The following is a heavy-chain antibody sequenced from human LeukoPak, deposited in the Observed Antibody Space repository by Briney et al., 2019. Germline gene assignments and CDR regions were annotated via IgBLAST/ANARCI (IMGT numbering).Heavy chain of an antibody. Sequence: ASVKVSCKASGYTFTGYYMHWVRQAPGQGLEWMGWISAYNGNTNYAQNLQGRVTMTTDTSTSTVYMELRSLRSDDTAVYYCARDLGMVRGVITVWGQGTLVTVSS. D-gene: IGHD3-10*01. V-gene: IGHV1-18*04. CDR2: ISAYNGNT. CDR3: ARDLGMVRGVITV. CDR1: GYTFTGYY. J-gene: IGHJ4*02.